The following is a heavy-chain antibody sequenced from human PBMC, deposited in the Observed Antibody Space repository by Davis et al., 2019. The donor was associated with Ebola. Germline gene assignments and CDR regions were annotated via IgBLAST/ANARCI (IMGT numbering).Heavy chain of an antibody. Sequence: GESLKISCAASGFTFSSYRMIWVRQAPGKGLEWVATVSYDGSYDFYADSVKGRFTISRDNSKNTLYLQMSSLIPEDTAVYYCAKVRSSGELLSVVFDYWGQGTLVTVSS. CDR1: GFTFSSYR. V-gene: IGHV3-30*18. D-gene: IGHD3-10*01. CDR2: VSYDGSYD. CDR3: AKVRSSGELLSVVFDY. J-gene: IGHJ4*02.